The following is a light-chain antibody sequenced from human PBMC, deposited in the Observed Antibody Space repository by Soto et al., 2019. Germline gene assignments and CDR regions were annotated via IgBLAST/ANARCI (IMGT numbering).Light chain of an antibody. V-gene: IGLV1-40*01. CDR1: GTNFGAGFD. CDR2: GNK. CDR3: HSYDASLRGSGV. J-gene: IGLJ1*01. Sequence: QSVLTQPPSVSGAPGQTVTISCIGSGTNFGAGFDVHWYQQLPGTAPKLLIYGNKSRPSGVPDRFSGSKSGPSASLTITGLQAEDEGNYYCHSYDASLRGSGVFGTGTKLTVL.